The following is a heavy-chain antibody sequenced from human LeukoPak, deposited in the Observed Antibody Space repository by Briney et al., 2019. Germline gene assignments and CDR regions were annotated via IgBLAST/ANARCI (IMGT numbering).Heavy chain of an antibody. V-gene: IGHV1-58*02. CDR2: IVVGSGNT. D-gene: IGHD1-26*01. J-gene: IGHJ5*02. Sequence: ASVKVSCTASGFTVTSSAMQWVRQARGQRLEWIGWIVVGSGNTNYAQKFQERVTITRDMSTSTAYMELSSLRSEDTAVYYCAADLSVGPSRYDPWGQGTLVTVSS. CDR3: AADLSVGPSRYDP. CDR1: GFTVTSSA.